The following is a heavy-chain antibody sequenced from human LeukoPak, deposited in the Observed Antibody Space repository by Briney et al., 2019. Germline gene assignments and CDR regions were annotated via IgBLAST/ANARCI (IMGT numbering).Heavy chain of an antibody. Sequence: ASVKVSCKASGYTFTGYYMHWVRQAPGQGLEWMGWINPNSGGTNYAQKFQGRVTMTRDTSISTAYMELSRLRSDDTAVYYCARDISSSYNIDYWGQGTLVTVSS. CDR1: GYTFTGYY. V-gene: IGHV1-2*02. CDR2: INPNSGGT. J-gene: IGHJ4*02. D-gene: IGHD6-13*01. CDR3: ARDISSSYNIDY.